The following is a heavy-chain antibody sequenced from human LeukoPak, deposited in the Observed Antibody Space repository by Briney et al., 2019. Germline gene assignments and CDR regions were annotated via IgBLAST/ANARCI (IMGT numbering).Heavy chain of an antibody. CDR1: GFTFSSYG. CDR3: ATVGRRWGLQH. V-gene: IGHV3-33*01. J-gene: IGHJ1*01. D-gene: IGHD3-16*01. CDR2: IWYDGSNK. Sequence: PGGSLRLSCAASGFTFSSYGMHWVRQAPGKGLEGVAVIWYDGSNKYYADSVKGRFTISRDNSKNTLYLQMNSLRAEDTAVYYCATVGRRWGLQHWGQGILVTVSS.